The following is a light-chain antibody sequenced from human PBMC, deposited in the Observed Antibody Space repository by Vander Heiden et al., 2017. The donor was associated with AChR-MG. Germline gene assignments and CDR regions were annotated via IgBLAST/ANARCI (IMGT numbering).Light chain of an antibody. J-gene: IGLJ3*02. CDR1: PSNIARNS. V-gene: IGLV1-47*02. Sequence: QSVLTQSPSASGTPGQRVTISFSGGPSNIARNSVYWSQQLPCTAPKLLIYTDDQRPSGVPDRFSGSKSGTSASLAISGLRADDEAAYFCAARDASLSGWVFGGGTKLTVL. CDR3: AARDASLSGWV. CDR2: TDD.